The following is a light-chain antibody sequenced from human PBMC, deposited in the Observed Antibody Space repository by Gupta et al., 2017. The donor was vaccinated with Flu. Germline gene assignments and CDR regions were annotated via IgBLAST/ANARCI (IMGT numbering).Light chain of an antibody. J-gene: IGLJ1*01. Sequence: QSALPQPAPASGSPGQSNSISCTGTSSDVGAFNFVSWYQQYPGKAPNLVIYDFSHRPSAASRFSGSKSGNTASLTIPGLQAEDESDYYCVSYTTLSLYVFGTGTRVTVL. CDR1: SSDVGAFNF. CDR2: DFS. V-gene: IGLV2-14*01. CDR3: VSYTTLSLYV.